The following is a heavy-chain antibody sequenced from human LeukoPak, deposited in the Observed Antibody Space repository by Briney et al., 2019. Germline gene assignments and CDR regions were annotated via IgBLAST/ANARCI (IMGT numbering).Heavy chain of an antibody. V-gene: IGHV4-39*01. CDR1: GGSISSSSYY. D-gene: IGHD3-10*01. CDR3: ASRFTMVPL. CDR2: IYYSGST. Sequence: SETLSLTCTVSGGSISSSSYYWGWIRRPPGKGLEWIGSIYYSGSTYYNPSLKSRVTISVDTSKNQFSLKLSSVTAADTAVYYCASRFTMVPLWGQGTLVTVSS. J-gene: IGHJ4*02.